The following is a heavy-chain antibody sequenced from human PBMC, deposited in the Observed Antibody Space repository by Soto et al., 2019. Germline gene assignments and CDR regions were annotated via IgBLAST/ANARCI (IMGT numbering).Heavy chain of an antibody. CDR1: GFTFSSYG. D-gene: IGHD3-22*01. CDR3: AKSLDYYYDSGTYAFDI. Sequence: QVQLVESGGGVVQPGRSLRLSCAASGFTFSSYGMHWVRQAPGKGLEWVAVISYDGSNKYYADSVKGRFTISRDNSQNTLYLQMNSLRAEDTAVYYCAKSLDYYYDSGTYAFDIWGQGTMVTVSS. CDR2: ISYDGSNK. V-gene: IGHV3-30*18. J-gene: IGHJ3*02.